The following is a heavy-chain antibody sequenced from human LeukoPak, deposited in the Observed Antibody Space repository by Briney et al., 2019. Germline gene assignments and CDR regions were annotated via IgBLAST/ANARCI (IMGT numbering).Heavy chain of an antibody. CDR2: IYPGGADT. Sequence: GESLKISCKGSGYSFTSYWIGWVRQMPGKGLEWMGIIYPGGADTRYSPSFQGQVTISADKSISTAYLKWSSLKASDTAMYYCARRIRDVVRGYYFDYWGQGTLVTVSS. V-gene: IGHV5-51*01. J-gene: IGHJ4*02. D-gene: IGHD3-10*01. CDR3: ARRIRDVVRGYYFDY. CDR1: GYSFTSYW.